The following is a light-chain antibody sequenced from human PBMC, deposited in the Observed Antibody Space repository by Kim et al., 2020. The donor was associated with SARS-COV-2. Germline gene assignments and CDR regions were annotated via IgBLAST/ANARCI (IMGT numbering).Light chain of an antibody. CDR2: DVG. CDR3: SSYTTRSTVI. J-gene: IGLJ2*01. Sequence: QSVLTQPASVSGSPGQSIAISCTGTSSDVGAYKYVSWYQQHPGKAPKLVIYDVGNWPSGVSNRFSGSKSGNTASLTISGLQTEDEADYYCSSYTTRSTVIFGGGTQLTVL. V-gene: IGLV2-14*03. CDR1: SSDVGAYKY.